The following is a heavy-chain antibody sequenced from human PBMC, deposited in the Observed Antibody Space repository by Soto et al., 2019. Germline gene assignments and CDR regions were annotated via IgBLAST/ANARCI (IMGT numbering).Heavy chain of an antibody. CDR2: ISSSSSYI. J-gene: IGHJ4*02. CDR1: GFTFSSYS. CDR3: ARWQSGNRAYIDY. Sequence: GGSLRLSCAASGFTFSSYSMNWVRQAPGKGLEWVSSISSSSSYIYYADSVKGRFTISRDNAKNTLYLQMNSLRAEDTAVYYCARWQSGNRAYIDYWGQGTLVTVSS. V-gene: IGHV3-21*04. D-gene: IGHD6-13*01.